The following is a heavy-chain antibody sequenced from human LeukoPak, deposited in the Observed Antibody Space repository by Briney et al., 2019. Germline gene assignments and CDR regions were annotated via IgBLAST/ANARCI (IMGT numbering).Heavy chain of an antibody. D-gene: IGHD3-10*01. J-gene: IGHJ4*02. Sequence: GGSLRLSCAASGFTFSSYGMHWVRQAPGKGLEWVAVISYDGSNKYYADSVKGRFTISRDNSKNTLYLQMNSLRAEDTAVYYCAKDFITMVLGVIHYFDYWGQGTLVTVSS. CDR2: ISYDGSNK. CDR3: AKDFITMVLGVIHYFDY. V-gene: IGHV3-30*18. CDR1: GFTFSSYG.